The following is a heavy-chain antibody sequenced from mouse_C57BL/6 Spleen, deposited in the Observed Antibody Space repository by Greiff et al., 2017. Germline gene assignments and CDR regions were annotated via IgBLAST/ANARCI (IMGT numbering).Heavy chain of an antibody. J-gene: IGHJ1*03. D-gene: IGHD1-2*01. CDR2: ISGGGGNT. CDR1: GFTFSSYT. V-gene: IGHV5-9*01. Sequence: EVKLMESGGGLVKPGGSLKLSCAASGFTFSSYTMSWVRQTPEKRLEWVATISGGGGNTYYPDSVKGRFTISRDNAKNTLYLQMSSLRSEDTALYYCARQNYGGWYFDVWGTGTTVTVSS. CDR3: ARQNYGGWYFDV.